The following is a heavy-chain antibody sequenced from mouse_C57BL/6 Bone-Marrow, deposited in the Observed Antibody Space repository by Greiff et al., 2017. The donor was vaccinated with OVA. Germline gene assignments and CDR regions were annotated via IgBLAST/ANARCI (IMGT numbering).Heavy chain of an antibody. CDR1: GYAFTNYL. CDR3: ARVLRGFDY. V-gene: IGHV1-54*01. J-gene: IGHJ2*01. D-gene: IGHD1-1*01. CDR2: INPGSGGT. Sequence: QVQLQQSGAELVRPGTSVKVSCKASGYAFTNYLIEWVKQRPGQGLEWIGVINPGSGGTNYNEKFKGKATLTADKSSSTAYMQLSSLTSEDSAVYFCARVLRGFDYWGQGTTLTVSS.